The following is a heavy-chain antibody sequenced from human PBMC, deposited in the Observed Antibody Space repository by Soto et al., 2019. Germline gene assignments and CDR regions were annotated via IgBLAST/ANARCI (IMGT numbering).Heavy chain of an antibody. CDR3: ARDLPPSYDSSGYSVFDI. J-gene: IGHJ3*02. CDR1: GGSISSYY. D-gene: IGHD3-22*01. Sequence: SETLSLTCTVSGGSISSYYCSWIRQSPGKGLEWIGYIYSSGSTNYNPSLKSRVTISVDTSKNQFSLKLSSVTAADTAVYYCARDLPPSYDSSGYSVFDIWGQGTMVTVSS. V-gene: IGHV4-59*01. CDR2: IYSSGST.